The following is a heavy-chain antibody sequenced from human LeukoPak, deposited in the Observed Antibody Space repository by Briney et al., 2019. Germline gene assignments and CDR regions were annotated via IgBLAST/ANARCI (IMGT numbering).Heavy chain of an antibody. V-gene: IGHV4-61*02. Sequence: PSETLSLTCTVSGGSISSGSYYWSWIRQSAGKGLEWIGRIYTTGSTNYNPSLKSRVTISVDTSKNQFSLKLSSVTAADTAVYYCAKGYCRGNSCYDDRGAFDYWGQGTLVTVSS. J-gene: IGHJ4*02. D-gene: IGHD2-2*01. CDR1: GGSISSGSYY. CDR2: IYTTGST. CDR3: AKGYCRGNSCYDDRGAFDY.